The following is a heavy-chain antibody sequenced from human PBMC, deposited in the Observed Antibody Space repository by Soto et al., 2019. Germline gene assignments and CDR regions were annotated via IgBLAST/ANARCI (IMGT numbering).Heavy chain of an antibody. J-gene: IGHJ3*02. CDR2: ISYDGSNK. Sequence: GGSLRLSCAASGFTFSSYGMHWVRQAPGKGLEWVAVISYDGSNKYYVDSVKGRFTISRDNSKNTLYLQMNSLRAEDTAVYYCAKVRAAAGMDAFDIWGQGTMVTVSS. D-gene: IGHD6-13*01. CDR3: AKVRAAAGMDAFDI. CDR1: GFTFSSYG. V-gene: IGHV3-30*18.